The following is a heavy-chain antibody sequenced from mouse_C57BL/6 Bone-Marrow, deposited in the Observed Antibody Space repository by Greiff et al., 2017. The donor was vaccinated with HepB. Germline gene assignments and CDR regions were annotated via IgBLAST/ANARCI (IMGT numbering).Heavy chain of an antibody. V-gene: IGHV2-5*01. D-gene: IGHD1-1*01. Sequence: QVQLMESGPGLVQPSQSLSITCTVSGFSLTSYGVHWVRQSPGKGLEWLGVIWRGGSTDYNAAFVSRLSITKDNSKSQVFFKMNSLQADDTAIYYCAKRGIITTVVATVYFDVWGTGTTVTVSS. J-gene: IGHJ1*03. CDR3: AKRGIITTVVATVYFDV. CDR1: GFSLTSYG. CDR2: IWRGGST.